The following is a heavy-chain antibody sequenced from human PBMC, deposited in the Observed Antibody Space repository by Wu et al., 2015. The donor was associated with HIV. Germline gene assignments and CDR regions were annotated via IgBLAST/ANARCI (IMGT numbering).Heavy chain of an antibody. CDR2: IIPIFGTA. CDR1: GGTFSSYA. D-gene: IGHD2-15*01. J-gene: IGHJ4*02. V-gene: IGHV1-69*05. Sequence: QVQLVQSGAEVKKPGSSVKVSCKASGGTFSSYAISWVRQAPGQGLEWMGGIIPIFGTANYAQKFQGRVTITTDESTSTAYMELSSLRSEDTAVYYCARENCSGGSCYSLFDYWGQGTLVTVSS. CDR3: ARENCSGGSCYSLFDY.